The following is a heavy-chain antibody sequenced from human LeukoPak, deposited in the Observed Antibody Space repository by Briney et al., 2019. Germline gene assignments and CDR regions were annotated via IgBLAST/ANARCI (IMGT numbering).Heavy chain of an antibody. CDR3: ARDSSPWYYYDRSGSNGFDP. CDR1: GFTFSSYA. Sequence: GGSLRLSCAVSGFTFSSYAIHGVREAPGKGREWGAVIAYEGGNKYYADSVKGRFTISRDNSKNTLFLQMNSPRAEDTPVYYCARDSSPWYYYDRSGSNGFDPWGQGTLVTVSS. V-gene: IGHV3-30-3*01. D-gene: IGHD3-22*01. CDR2: IAYEGGNK. J-gene: IGHJ5*02.